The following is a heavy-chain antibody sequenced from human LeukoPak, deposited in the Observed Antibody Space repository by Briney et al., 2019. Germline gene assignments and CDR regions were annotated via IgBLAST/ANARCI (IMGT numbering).Heavy chain of an antibody. CDR3: ARDTYCDY. CDR1: GFVFSSYA. CDR2: ISGGSGNK. V-gene: IGHV3-23*01. D-gene: IGHD5-18*01. J-gene: IGHJ4*02. Sequence: GGSLRLSCAASGFVFSSYAMSWVRQAPGKGLEWVSTISGGSGNKYYTDSVKGRFSSSRDNSKNTLYLQLDSLRAEDTAVYYCARDTYCDYWGQGTLVTVS.